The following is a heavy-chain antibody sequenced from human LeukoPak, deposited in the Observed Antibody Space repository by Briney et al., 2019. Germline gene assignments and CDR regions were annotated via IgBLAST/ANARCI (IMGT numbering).Heavy chain of an antibody. D-gene: IGHD1-26*01. V-gene: IGHV3-30*02. CDR3: ARGGATGSRWFDP. J-gene: IGHJ5*02. CDR2: IRYDGSNK. Sequence: GGSLRLSCAASGFTFSSYGMHWVRQAPGKGLEWVAFIRYDGSNKYYADSVKGRFTISRDNSKNSLYLQMNSLRAEDTAVYYCARGGATGSRWFDPWGQGTLVTVSS. CDR1: GFTFSSYG.